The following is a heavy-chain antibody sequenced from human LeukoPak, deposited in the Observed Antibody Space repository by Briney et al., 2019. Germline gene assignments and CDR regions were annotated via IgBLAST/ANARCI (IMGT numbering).Heavy chain of an antibody. CDR2: LYPGDSDS. D-gene: IGHD5-24*01. Sequence: GESLKISCKAYGYSFFSNYWIAWVRQMPGKGLEWMGILYPGDSDSRYSPSFQGQVTISADRSISTAYLHWSSLQVSDTAMYYCARASRDGYNQNFDYWGQGTLVTVSS. J-gene: IGHJ4*02. CDR1: GYSFFSNYW. CDR3: ARASRDGYNQNFDY. V-gene: IGHV5-51*01.